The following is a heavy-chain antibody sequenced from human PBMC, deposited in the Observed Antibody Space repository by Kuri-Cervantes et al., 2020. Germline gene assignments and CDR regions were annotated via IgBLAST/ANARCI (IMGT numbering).Heavy chain of an antibody. V-gene: IGHV1-46*01. CDR2: INPSGGST. CDR3: ATVAAAETLFDY. J-gene: IGHJ4*02. CDR1: GYTFTSYY. Sequence: ASVKVSCKASGYTFTSYYMHWVRQAPGQGLEGMGIINPSGGSTSNAQKVQGRVTMTEDTSTDTAYMELSSMITEDTAVYYCATVAAAETLFDYWGQGTLVTVSS. D-gene: IGHD6-13*01.